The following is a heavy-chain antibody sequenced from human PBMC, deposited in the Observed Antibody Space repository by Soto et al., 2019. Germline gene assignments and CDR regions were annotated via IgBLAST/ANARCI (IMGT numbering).Heavy chain of an antibody. CDR1: GGSINSYY. D-gene: IGHD3-10*01. CDR2: IYYSGST. CDR3: ARQTMIRGVINVDY. V-gene: IGHV4-59*08. J-gene: IGHJ4*02. Sequence: QVQLQESGPGLVKPSETLSLTCTVSGGSINSYYWSWIRQPPGKGLEWIGCIYYSGSTNYNPSLTSRVTISVDTSKNQSSLKLSSVTAADTAVYYCARQTMIRGVINVDYWGQGTLVTVSS.